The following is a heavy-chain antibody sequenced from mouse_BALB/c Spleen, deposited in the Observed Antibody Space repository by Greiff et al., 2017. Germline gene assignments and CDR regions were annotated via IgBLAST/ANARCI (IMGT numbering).Heavy chain of an antibody. Sequence: EVKLVESGGGLVQPGGSRKLSCAASGFTFSSFGMHWVRQAPEKGLEWVAYISSGSSTIYYADTVKGRFTISRDNPKNTLFLQMTSLRSEDTAMYYCARGEGYPYYFDYWGQGTTLTVSS. J-gene: IGHJ2*01. CDR1: GFTFSSFG. CDR2: ISSGSSTI. CDR3: ARGEGYPYYFDY. V-gene: IGHV5-17*02.